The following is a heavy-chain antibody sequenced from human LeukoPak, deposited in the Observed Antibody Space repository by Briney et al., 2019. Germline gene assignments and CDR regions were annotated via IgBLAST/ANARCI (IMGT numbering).Heavy chain of an antibody. V-gene: IGHV4-34*01. CDR1: GGSFSGYY. CDR2: INHSGST. CDR3: ARLLGYCSSTSCRNYYYYYYMDV. J-gene: IGHJ6*03. D-gene: IGHD2-2*01. Sequence: PSETLSPTCAVYGGSFSGYYWSWIRQPPGKGLEWIGEINHSGSTNYNPSLKSRVTISVDTSKNQFSLKLSSVTAADTAVYYCARLLGYCSSTSCRNYYYYYYMDVWGKGTTVTVSS.